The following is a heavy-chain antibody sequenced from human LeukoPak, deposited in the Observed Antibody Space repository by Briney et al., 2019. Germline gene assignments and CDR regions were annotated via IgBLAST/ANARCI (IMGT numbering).Heavy chain of an antibody. D-gene: IGHD6-6*01. CDR1: GFTVSSNY. J-gene: IGHJ4*02. V-gene: IGHV3-53*01. CDR2: IYSGGST. CDR3: ARMLRQLGLDY. Sequence: GGSLRLSCAASGFTVSSNYMSWVRQAPGKGLEWVSVIYSGGSTYYADSVKGRFTISRDNSKNTLYLQMNSLRAEDTAVYYCARMLRQLGLDYWGQGTLVTVSS.